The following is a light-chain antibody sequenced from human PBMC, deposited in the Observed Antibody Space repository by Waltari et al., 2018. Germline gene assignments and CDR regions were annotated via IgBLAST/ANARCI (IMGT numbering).Light chain of an antibody. CDR3: QQYNNWPLWT. CDR1: QSVSSN. Sequence: VMPPSPATLSVSPAGRATLSCRARQSVSSNLAWYQQKPGQAPRLHIYGASTRATGIPARFSGSGSGTEFTLTISSLQSEDFAVYYCQQYNNWPLWTFGQGTKVEIK. CDR2: GAS. J-gene: IGKJ1*01. V-gene: IGKV3-15*01.